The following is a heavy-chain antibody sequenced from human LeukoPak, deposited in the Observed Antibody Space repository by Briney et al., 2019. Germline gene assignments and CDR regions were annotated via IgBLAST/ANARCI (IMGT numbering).Heavy chain of an antibody. CDR1: GGTFSSYA. CDR3: AGENYYYYYGMDV. CDR2: IIPIFGTA. Sequence: VASVKVSCKASGGTFSSYAISWVRQAPGQGLEWMGGIIPIFGTANYAQKFQGRVTITADKSTSTAYMELSSLRSEDTAVYYCAGENYYYYYGMDVWGKGTTVTVSS. J-gene: IGHJ6*04. V-gene: IGHV1-69*06.